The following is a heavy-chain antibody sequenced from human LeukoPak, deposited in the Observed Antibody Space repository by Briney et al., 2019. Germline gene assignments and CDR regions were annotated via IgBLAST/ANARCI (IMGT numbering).Heavy chain of an antibody. CDR1: GXTFSSYA. J-gene: IGHJ4*02. D-gene: IGHD5-24*01. Sequence: GGSLRLSCAASGXTFSSYAMTWVRQAPGRGLEWVSGISGSGGSTYYADSVKGRFTISRDNSKNTLYLQMNSLRAEDTAVYYCASHPIRTADYWGQGTLVTVSS. CDR2: ISGSGGST. CDR3: ASHPIRTADY. V-gene: IGHV3-23*01.